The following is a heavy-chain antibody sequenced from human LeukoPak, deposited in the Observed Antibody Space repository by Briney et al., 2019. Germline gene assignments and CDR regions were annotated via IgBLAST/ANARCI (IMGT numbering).Heavy chain of an antibody. CDR1: GFTFSSYG. CDR3: AKGGYYYDSSALYP. CDR2: ISYDGSNK. V-gene: IGHV3-30*18. J-gene: IGHJ5*02. D-gene: IGHD3-22*01. Sequence: PGRSLRLSCAASGFTFSSYGMHWVRQAPGKGLEWVAVISYDGSNKYYADSVKGRFTISRDNSKNTLYLQMNSLRAEDTAVYYCAKGGYYYDSSALYPWGQGTLVTVSS.